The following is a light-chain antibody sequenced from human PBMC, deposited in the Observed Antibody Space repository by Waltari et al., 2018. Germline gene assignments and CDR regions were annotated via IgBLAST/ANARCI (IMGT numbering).Light chain of an antibody. Sequence: QSALTQPPSASGSPGQSVTISCTRSSSDVGTYNFVSCYQQHPGKAPKLMIYEVTKRPSGVPDRFSGSKSGNTASLSVSGLQAEDEADYYCTSYAGSDKLLFGGGTKLTVL. CDR2: EVT. V-gene: IGLV2-8*01. J-gene: IGLJ3*02. CDR3: TSYAGSDKLL. CDR1: SSDVGTYNF.